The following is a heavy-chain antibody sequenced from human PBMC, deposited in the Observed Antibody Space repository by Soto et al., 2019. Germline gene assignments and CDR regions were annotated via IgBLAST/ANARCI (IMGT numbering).Heavy chain of an antibody. Sequence: SETLSLTCTVSGGSISSSSYFWGWIRQPPGKGLEWIGYIHHSGSTNNNPSLKSRVTMSVDKSKNQFSLNLNSLTAADTAVYYCARRFGWYAIDQWSQGTLVTLSS. D-gene: IGHD6-19*01. CDR2: IHHSGST. J-gene: IGHJ4*02. CDR1: GGSISSSSYF. V-gene: IGHV4-61*05. CDR3: ARRFGWYAIDQ.